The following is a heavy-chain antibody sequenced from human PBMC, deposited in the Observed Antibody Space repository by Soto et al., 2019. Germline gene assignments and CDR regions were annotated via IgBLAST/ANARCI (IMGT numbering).Heavy chain of an antibody. J-gene: IGHJ6*02. CDR2: IYYSGRT. CDR1: GGSFSSYY. CDR3: ARDYYYDSRGYPGAYYYGMDV. V-gene: IGHV4-59*01. Sequence: ASETLSLTCTVSGGSFSSYYWSWIRQPPGKGLEWIGHIYYSGRTNYNPSLKSRVTISGDTSKNQLSLKLSSVTAADTVVYYCARDYYYDSRGYPGAYYYGMDVWGQGTTVTVSS. D-gene: IGHD3-22*01.